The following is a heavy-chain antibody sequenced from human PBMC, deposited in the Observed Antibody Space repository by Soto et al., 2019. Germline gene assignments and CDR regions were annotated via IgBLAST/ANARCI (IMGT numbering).Heavy chain of an antibody. CDR1: GGSISSSSYY. Sequence: SETLSLTCTVSGGSISSSSYYWGWIRQPPGKGLEWIGSIYYSGSTYYNPSLKSRVTISVDTSKNQFSLKLSSVTAADTAVYYCAGHTGNDFWSGLDIIPYWFDPWGQGTLVTVSS. J-gene: IGHJ5*02. CDR2: IYYSGST. V-gene: IGHV4-39*01. D-gene: IGHD3-3*01. CDR3: AGHTGNDFWSGLDIIPYWFDP.